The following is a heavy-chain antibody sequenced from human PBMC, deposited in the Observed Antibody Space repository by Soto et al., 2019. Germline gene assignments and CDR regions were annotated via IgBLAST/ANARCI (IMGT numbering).Heavy chain of an antibody. Sequence: SETLSLTCTVSGGSISDGVYSWSRIRQPPKKRKERIEYIYYSGSTYYNPSLKSQVTISVDTSKNQFSLKLSSVTAADTAVYYCARVAGYSYGYLGSYWFDPWGQGTLVTVSS. CDR2: IYYSGST. D-gene: IGHD5-18*01. J-gene: IGHJ5*02. CDR3: ARVAGYSYGYLGSYWFDP. CDR1: GGSISDGVYS. V-gene: IGHV4-30-4*01.